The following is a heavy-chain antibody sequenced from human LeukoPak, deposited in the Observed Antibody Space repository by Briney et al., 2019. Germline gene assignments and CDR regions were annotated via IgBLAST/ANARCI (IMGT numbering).Heavy chain of an antibody. V-gene: IGHV3-48*01. D-gene: IGHD1-26*01. CDR3: AREVVGATQYYYYMDV. CDR1: GFTFSNYS. J-gene: IGHJ6*03. Sequence: PGGSLRLSCAASGFTFSNYSMNWVRQAPGKGLEWVSYISSSSSTIYYADSVKGRFTISRDNAKNSLYLQMNSLRAEDTAVYYCAREVVGATQYYYYMDVWGKGTTVTVSS. CDR2: ISSSSSTI.